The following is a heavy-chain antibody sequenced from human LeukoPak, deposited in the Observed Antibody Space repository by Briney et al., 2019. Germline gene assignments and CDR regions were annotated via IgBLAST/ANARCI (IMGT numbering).Heavy chain of an antibody. CDR2: IFYSGST. CDR3: ARDDGGYSYGSYYFDY. D-gene: IGHD5-18*01. J-gene: IGHJ4*02. V-gene: IGHV4-39*07. Sequence: SETLSLTCTVSGGSISTSSYYWGWVRQPPGKGLEWIGNIFYSGSTYYSPSLKSRVTISLDTSRNQFSLKLNSVTAADTAVYYCARDDGGYSYGSYYFDYWGQGTLVTVSS. CDR1: GGSISTSSYY.